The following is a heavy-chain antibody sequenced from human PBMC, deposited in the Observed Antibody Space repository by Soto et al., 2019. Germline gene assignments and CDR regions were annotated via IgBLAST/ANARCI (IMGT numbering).Heavy chain of an antibody. V-gene: IGHV3-23*01. CDR1: GFSFGSYA. CDR2: ISGSDGKT. Sequence: GGSLSLSCAASGFSFGSYALSWVRQAPGKGLEWVSTISGSDGKTFYADSVKGRFSISRDTSQSTLYLQMNSLRADDTAMYYCARWSYLDYWGQGTRVTVSS. D-gene: IGHD2-15*01. CDR3: ARWSYLDY. J-gene: IGHJ4*02.